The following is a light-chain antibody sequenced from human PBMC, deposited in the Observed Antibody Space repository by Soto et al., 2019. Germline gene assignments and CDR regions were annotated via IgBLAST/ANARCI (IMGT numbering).Light chain of an antibody. CDR1: QSVGSD. Sequence: EIVMTQSPATLSVSPGERATLSCRASQSVGSDLAWYQQKPGQAPRLLIYGASTRATGIPARFSGTRSGTDFTLTISSLQPEDFATYYCQQANSYPWTFGQGTKVDIK. J-gene: IGKJ1*01. V-gene: IGKV3-15*01. CDR3: QQANSYPWT. CDR2: GAS.